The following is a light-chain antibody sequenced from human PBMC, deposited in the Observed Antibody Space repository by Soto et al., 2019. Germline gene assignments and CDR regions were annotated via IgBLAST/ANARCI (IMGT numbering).Light chain of an antibody. J-gene: IGKJ4*02. Sequence: EIVMTQSPATLSLSPGERATLSCRASQSVSSNLAWYQQQPGQPPRLLIYDASTTATGIPARFSGSGSGTEFTLTISSLQSEYFADYYCQQYNNWPPLTFGGGTKVEIK. V-gene: IGKV3D-15*01. CDR3: QQYNNWPPLT. CDR2: DAS. CDR1: QSVSSN.